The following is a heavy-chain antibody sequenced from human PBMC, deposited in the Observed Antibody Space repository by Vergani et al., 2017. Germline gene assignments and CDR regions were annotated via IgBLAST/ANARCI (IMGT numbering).Heavy chain of an antibody. D-gene: IGHD4-17*01. CDR1: GYTFTSYA. CDR3: ARDAPRPTVGPYYCGMDV. Sequence: QVQLVQSGAEVKKPGASVKVSCKASGYTFTSYAMHWVRQAPGQRLEWMGWINAGNGNTKYSQKFQGRVTITRDTSASTAYMELSSLRSEDTAVYYCARDAPRPTVGPYYCGMDVWGQGTTVTVSS. CDR2: INAGNGNT. V-gene: IGHV1-3*01. J-gene: IGHJ6*02.